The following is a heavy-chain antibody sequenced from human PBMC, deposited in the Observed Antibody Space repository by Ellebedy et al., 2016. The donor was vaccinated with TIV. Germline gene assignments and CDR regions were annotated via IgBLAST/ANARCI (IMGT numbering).Heavy chain of an antibody. Sequence: GGSLRLSCAASGFTFSGSAMHWVRQASGKGLEWVGLIRSKANSYATAYAASVKGRFTISRDDSKNTAYLQMNSLKTEDTAVYYCTSLCSSTSCYTYYYYGMDVWGQGTTVTVSS. J-gene: IGHJ6*02. D-gene: IGHD2-2*02. V-gene: IGHV3-73*01. CDR2: IRSKANSYAT. CDR3: TSLCSSTSCYTYYYYGMDV. CDR1: GFTFSGSA.